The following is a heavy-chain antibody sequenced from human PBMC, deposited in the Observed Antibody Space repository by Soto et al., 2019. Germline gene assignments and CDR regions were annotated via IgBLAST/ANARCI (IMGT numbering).Heavy chain of an antibody. J-gene: IGHJ6*02. Sequence: QVQLVQSGAEVKKPGSSVKVSCKVSGGTFSNYAIDWVRLAPGHGLEWMGGIVPIFGTTYYTQKFQGRATISADVSTTTADLEMSSLRSEDTAIYYCARVEAVAGLYNYHGLDVWGQGTAVTVSS. CDR2: IVPIFGTT. D-gene: IGHD6-19*01. CDR1: GGTFSNYA. CDR3: ARVEAVAGLYNYHGLDV. V-gene: IGHV1-69*12.